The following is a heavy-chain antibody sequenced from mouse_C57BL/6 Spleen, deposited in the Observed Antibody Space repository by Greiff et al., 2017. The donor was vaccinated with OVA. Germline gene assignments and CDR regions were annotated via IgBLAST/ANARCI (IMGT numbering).Heavy chain of an antibody. CDR1: GYSFTGYY. J-gene: IGHJ3*01. Sequence: VQLQQSGPELVKPGASVKISCKASGYSFTGYYMNWVKQSPEKSLEWIGEINPSTGGTTYNQKFKAKATLTVDKSSSTAYMQLKSLTSEDSAVYYCARVYDGYYGWFAYWGQGTLVTVSA. CDR2: INPSTGGT. CDR3: ARVYDGYYGWFAY. D-gene: IGHD2-3*01. V-gene: IGHV1-42*01.